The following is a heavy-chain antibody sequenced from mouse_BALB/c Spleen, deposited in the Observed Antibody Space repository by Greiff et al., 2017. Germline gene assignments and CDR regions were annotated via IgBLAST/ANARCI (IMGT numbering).Heavy chain of an antibody. CDR1: GYTFTSYW. J-gene: IGHJ3*01. V-gene: IGHV1-87*01. Sequence: QVQLKQSGAELARPGASVKLSCKASGYTFTSYWMQWVKQRPGQGLEWIGAIYPGDGDTRNTQKFKGKATLTADKSSSTAYMQLSSLASEDSAVYYCARWDDYGSYWGQGTLVTVSA. D-gene: IGHD2-4*01. CDR2: IYPGDGDT. CDR3: ARWDDYGSY.